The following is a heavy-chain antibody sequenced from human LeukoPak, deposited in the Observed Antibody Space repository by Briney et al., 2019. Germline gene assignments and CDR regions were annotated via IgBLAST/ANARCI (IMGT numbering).Heavy chain of an antibody. Sequence: SATLSLTCTVSGGSISSYYWSWIRQPPGKGLEWIGYIYYSGSTNYNPSLKSRVTISVDTSKNQFSLKLSSVTAADTAVYYCASYYSGSYYFDYWGQGTLVTVSS. D-gene: IGHD1-26*01. CDR2: IYYSGST. V-gene: IGHV4-59*01. CDR3: ASYYSGSYYFDY. CDR1: GGSISSYY. J-gene: IGHJ4*02.